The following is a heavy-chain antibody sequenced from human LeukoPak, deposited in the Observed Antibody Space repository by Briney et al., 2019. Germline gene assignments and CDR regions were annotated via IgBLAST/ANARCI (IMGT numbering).Heavy chain of an antibody. CDR3: ATFPRPRTTGVDY. CDR1: GFTFSSYE. J-gene: IGHJ4*02. D-gene: IGHD1-7*01. Sequence: GGSLRLSCVASGFTFSSYEMNWVRQAPGKGLEWVSYISSSGSTIYYADSVKGRFTISRDNAKNPLYLQMNSLRAEDTAVYYCATFPRPRTTGVDYWGQGTLVTVSS. CDR2: ISSSGSTI. V-gene: IGHV3-48*03.